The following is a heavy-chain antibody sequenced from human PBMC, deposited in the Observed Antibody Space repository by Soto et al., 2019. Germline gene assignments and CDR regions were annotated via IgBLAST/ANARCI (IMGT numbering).Heavy chain of an antibody. V-gene: IGHV4-59*06. J-gene: IGHJ5*02. CDR3: AGGSSKSWFDP. Sequence: QVQLQESGPGLVKPSETLSLSCTLSDGSMSTYYWNWIRQPPGKGLEWIGYIYYSGSTYYNPSLKSRVTISVDTSKNQFSLKLGSVTAADTAIYYCAGGSSKSWFDPWGQGTLVTVSS. CDR2: IYYSGST. CDR1: DGSMSTYY. D-gene: IGHD6-6*01.